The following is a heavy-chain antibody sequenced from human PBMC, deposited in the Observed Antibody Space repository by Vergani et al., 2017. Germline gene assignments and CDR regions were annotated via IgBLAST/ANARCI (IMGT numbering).Heavy chain of an antibody. Sequence: QLHLQESGPGLVKPSETLSLTCTVSGGSITSSSYYWGWIRQPPGKGLEWIGNIYLSGGAYYNPSLKGRVTISVDTSKNQFSLEVTSVTAADTAIYFCARTESFILRYFHWALWGQGTLVTVSS. J-gene: IGHJ4*02. D-gene: IGHD3-9*01. CDR3: ARTESFILRYFHWAL. V-gene: IGHV4-39*01. CDR1: GGSITSSSYY. CDR2: IYLSGGA.